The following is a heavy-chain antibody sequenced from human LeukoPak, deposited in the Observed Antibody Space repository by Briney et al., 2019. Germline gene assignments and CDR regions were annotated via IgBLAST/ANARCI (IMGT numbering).Heavy chain of an antibody. Sequence: QSGGSLRLSCAASGFTFSSYGMSWVRQAPGKGLEWVSAISGSGGSTYYADSVKGRFTISRDNSKNTLYLQMNSLRAEDTAFYYCARRAGSYSHSYDYWGQGTLVTVSS. CDR2: ISGSGGST. D-gene: IGHD2-15*01. V-gene: IGHV3-23*01. CDR3: ARRAGSYSHSYDY. J-gene: IGHJ4*02. CDR1: GFTFSSYG.